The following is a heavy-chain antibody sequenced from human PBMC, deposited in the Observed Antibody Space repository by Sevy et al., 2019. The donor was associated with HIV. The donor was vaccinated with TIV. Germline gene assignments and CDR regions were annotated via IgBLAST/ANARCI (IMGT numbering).Heavy chain of an antibody. J-gene: IGHJ4*02. D-gene: IGHD2-15*01. V-gene: IGHV3-23*01. CDR1: GFTFSDFA. CDR3: AARKDDFDC. Sequence: GESLKISCAASGFTFSDFAMSWVRQAPGKGLEWVSAISGSGTKTYYSDSVRGRFTISRDNSKNTQYLQMNSLRTEDTAVYYCAARKDDFDCWGQRTLVTVSS. CDR2: ISGSGTKT.